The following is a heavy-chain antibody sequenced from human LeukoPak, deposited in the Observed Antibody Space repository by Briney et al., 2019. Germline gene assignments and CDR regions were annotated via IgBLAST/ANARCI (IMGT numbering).Heavy chain of an antibody. D-gene: IGHD6-19*01. CDR3: AKFSQWLEKYGRNDY. J-gene: IGHJ4*02. CDR2: IRGSGGGT. CDR1: GFTFSKYA. Sequence: GGSLRLSCAVSGFTFSKYAMSWVRQAPGKGLEWVSGIRGSGGGTDYADSVKGRFTISRDNSKDTLYLQMNSLRSDDTAVYYCAKFSQWLEKYGRNDYRGQGTLVTVSS. V-gene: IGHV3-23*01.